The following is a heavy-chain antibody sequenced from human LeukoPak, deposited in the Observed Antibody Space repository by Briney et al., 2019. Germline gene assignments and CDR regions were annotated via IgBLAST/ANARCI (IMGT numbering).Heavy chain of an antibody. CDR2: IRYDGSNK. CDR3: AKAYIWFGELWPFDY. D-gene: IGHD3-10*01. J-gene: IGHJ4*02. V-gene: IGHV3-30*02. CDR1: GFTFSSYG. Sequence: GGSLRLSCAASGFTFSSYGMHWVRQAPGKGLEWVAFIRYDGSNKYYADSVKGRFTISRDNSKNTLYLQMNSLRAEDTAVYYCAKAYIWFGELWPFDYWGQGTLVTVSS.